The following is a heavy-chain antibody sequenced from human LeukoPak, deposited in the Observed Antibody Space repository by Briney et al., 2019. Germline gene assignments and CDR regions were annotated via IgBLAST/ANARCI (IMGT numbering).Heavy chain of an antibody. Sequence: GGSLRLSCAASGFSFSDSAMDWVRQASAKGLEWVGRIRSKANSYATTHAASVKGRFTISRDDSTNTVYLQMNSLKAEDTAVYYCTRLLAEGSWGQGTLVTVSS. CDR2: IRSKANSYAT. CDR3: TRLLAEGS. CDR1: GFSFSDSA. V-gene: IGHV3-73*01. J-gene: IGHJ4*02.